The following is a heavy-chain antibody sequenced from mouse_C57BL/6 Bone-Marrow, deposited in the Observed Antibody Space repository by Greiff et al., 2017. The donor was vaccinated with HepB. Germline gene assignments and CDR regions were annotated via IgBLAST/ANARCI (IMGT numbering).Heavy chain of an antibody. J-gene: IGHJ3*01. Sequence: EVMLVESGGGLVQPKGSLKLSCAASGFTFNTYAMHWVRQAPGKGLEWVARIRSKSSNYATYYADTVKDRFTISRADSQSMLYLQMNNLKTEDTAVYYCGRDKEGDLFAYWGQGTLVTVSA. V-gene: IGHV10-3*01. CDR2: IRSKSSNYAT. D-gene: IGHD2-13*01. CDR3: GRDKEGDLFAY. CDR1: GFTFNTYA.